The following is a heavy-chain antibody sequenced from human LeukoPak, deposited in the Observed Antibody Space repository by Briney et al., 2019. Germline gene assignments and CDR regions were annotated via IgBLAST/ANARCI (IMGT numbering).Heavy chain of an antibody. V-gene: IGHV1-3*01. D-gene: IGHD6-19*01. Sequence: APVKVSCKASGYTFTSYAMHWVRQAPGQRLEWMGWINAGNGNTKYSQKFQGRVTITGDTSASTAYMELSSLRSEDTAVYYCASSIAVALGHYFDYWGQGTLVTVSS. J-gene: IGHJ4*02. CDR3: ASSIAVALGHYFDY. CDR2: INAGNGNT. CDR1: GYTFTSYA.